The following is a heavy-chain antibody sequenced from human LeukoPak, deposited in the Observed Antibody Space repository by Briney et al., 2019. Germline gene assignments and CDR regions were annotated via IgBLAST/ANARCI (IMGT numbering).Heavy chain of an antibody. J-gene: IGHJ4*02. CDR2: ISSSSSYI. V-gene: IGHV3-21*01. CDR3: ARDHQAYCSGGSCTSFDY. Sequence: GGSLRLSCAASGFTFSSYSMNWVRQAPGKGLEWVSSISSSSSYIYYADSVKGRFTISRDNAKNSLYLQMNSLRAEDTAVYYCARDHQAYCSGGSCTSFDYWGQGTLVTVSS. D-gene: IGHD2-15*01. CDR1: GFTFSSYS.